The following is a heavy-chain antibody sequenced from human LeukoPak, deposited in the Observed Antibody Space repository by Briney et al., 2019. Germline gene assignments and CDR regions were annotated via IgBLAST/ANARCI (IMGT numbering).Heavy chain of an antibody. CDR3: AKWGVDKGEWRHYVDY. J-gene: IGHJ4*02. D-gene: IGHD3-16*01. CDR2: INYDGAYT. V-gene: IGHV3-23*01. Sequence: QPGGSLRLSCAASGFIFSNYVMSWVRQAPGKGLEWVSSINYDGAYTNYADSVKGRFTISRDNSKNTLYMQMNSLRAEDTAIYYCAKWGVDKGEWRHYVDYWGQGRLVIVSS. CDR1: GFIFSNYV.